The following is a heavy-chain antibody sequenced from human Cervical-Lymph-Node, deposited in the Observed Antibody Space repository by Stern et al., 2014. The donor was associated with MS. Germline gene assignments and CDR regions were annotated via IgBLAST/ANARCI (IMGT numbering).Heavy chain of an antibody. CDR2: IIPISGPA. Sequence: QVQLVESGAEVKKPGSSVKVSCKASGDSLSHFAITWVRQAPGRGFEWMGGIIPISGPADYAQRFQGRVTISADDSMNTVNLALSSLRSEDTAVYYCARGGRVEGRPLWDALDLWGQGTLVTVS. J-gene: IGHJ3*01. CDR3: ARGGRVEGRPLWDALDL. CDR1: GDSLSHFA. V-gene: IGHV1-69*01. D-gene: IGHD6-6*01.